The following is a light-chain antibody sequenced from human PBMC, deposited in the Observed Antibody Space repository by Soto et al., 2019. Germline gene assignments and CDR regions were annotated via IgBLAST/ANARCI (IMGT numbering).Light chain of an antibody. CDR2: GAS. V-gene: IGKV3-15*01. J-gene: IGKJ1*01. Sequence: EIVMTQSPATVSVSPGERATLSCRASQSVSSGLAWYQQKPGQAPRLLISGASTRAIGIPARFSGSGSGTDFTLTISSLQSEDFAIYYCQQYDDWPLTFGQGTKVDIK. CDR3: QQYDDWPLT. CDR1: QSVSSG.